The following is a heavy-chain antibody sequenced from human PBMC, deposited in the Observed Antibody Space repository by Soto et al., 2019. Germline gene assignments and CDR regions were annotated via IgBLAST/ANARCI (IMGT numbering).Heavy chain of an antibody. J-gene: IGHJ4*02. V-gene: IGHV3-23*01. Sequence: VQLLESGGGLVQPGGSLRLSCAASGFNFRSYAMSWVRQAPGKGLEWVSAISGGGGTTYYADSVKGRFTVSRDNSKNTLYLKMNSLRAEDTAVYYCAKDCWSFDSSGSLDYWGQGTLVTVSS. D-gene: IGHD3-22*01. CDR3: AKDCWSFDSSGSLDY. CDR2: ISGGGGTT. CDR1: GFNFRSYA.